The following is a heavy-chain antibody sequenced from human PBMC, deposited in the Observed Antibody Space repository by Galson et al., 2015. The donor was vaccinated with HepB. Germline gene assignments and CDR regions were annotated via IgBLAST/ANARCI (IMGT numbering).Heavy chain of an antibody. CDR2: THYSGST. CDR3: ARGSEDNYGSFDY. V-gene: IGHV4-31*03. Sequence: TLSLTCTVSGGSPGSGGYYWSWIRQHPGKGLEWIGYTHYSGSTYYNPSLRGRLTISEGMSKNQFSLILSSVTAADTAIYYCARGSEDNYGSFDYWGQGTLVTVSS. D-gene: IGHD3-10*01. CDR1: GGSPGSGGYY. J-gene: IGHJ4*02.